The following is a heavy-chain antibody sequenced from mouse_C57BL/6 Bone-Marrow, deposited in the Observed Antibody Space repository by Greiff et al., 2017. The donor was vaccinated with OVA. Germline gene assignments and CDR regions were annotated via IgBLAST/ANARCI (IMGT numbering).Heavy chain of an antibody. CDR3: ARDGGDGYSWFAY. J-gene: IGHJ3*01. Sequence: QVQLQQPGAELVKPGASVQLSCKASGYTFTSYWMHWVKQRPGRGLEWIGRIDPNSGGTKYNEKFKSKATLTVDKPSSTAYMQLSILTSENSAVYYCARDGGDGYSWFAYWGQGTLVTVSA. D-gene: IGHD2-3*01. V-gene: IGHV1-72*01. CDR2: IDPNSGGT. CDR1: GYTFTSYW.